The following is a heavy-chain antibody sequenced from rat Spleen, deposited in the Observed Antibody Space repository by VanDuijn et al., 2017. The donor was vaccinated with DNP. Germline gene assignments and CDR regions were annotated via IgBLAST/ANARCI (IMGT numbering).Heavy chain of an antibody. CDR3: ASTQFSGDVNWFAY. Sequence: EVQLQESGPGLVKPSQPLSLTCSVTGHSITDSYRWNWIRKFPGNKLEWMGYINSAGRTYYNPSLKGRISITRDTSRNQVFLQVNSGTAEDTATYYCASTQFSGDVNWFAYWGEGTLVTVSS. J-gene: IGHJ3*01. CDR2: INSAGRT. CDR1: GHSITDSYR. V-gene: IGHV3-3*01. D-gene: IGHD1-1*01.